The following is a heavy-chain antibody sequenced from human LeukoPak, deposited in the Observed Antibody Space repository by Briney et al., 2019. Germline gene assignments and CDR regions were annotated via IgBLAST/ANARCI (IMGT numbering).Heavy chain of an antibody. J-gene: IGHJ3*02. V-gene: IGHV3-7*01. Sequence: SGGSLRLSCAASGFTFSDSYMSWIRQAPGKGLEWVANIKQDGSEKYYVDSVKGRFTISRDNAKNSLYLQMNSLRVEDTALYYCARVRSVGGNPHAFNIWGQGTMVTVSS. CDR2: IKQDGSEK. CDR3: ARVRSVGGNPHAFNI. CDR1: GFTFSDSY. D-gene: IGHD4-23*01.